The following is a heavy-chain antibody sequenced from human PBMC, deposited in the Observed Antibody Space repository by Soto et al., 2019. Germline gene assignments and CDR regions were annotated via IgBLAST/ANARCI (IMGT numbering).Heavy chain of an antibody. J-gene: IGHJ5*02. D-gene: IGHD3-10*01. CDR2: IDHSGST. Sequence: SETLSLTCAVSGYSISSGYYWGWFRRPPGKGLEWIGSIDHSGSTYYNPSLKSRVTISVDTSKNQFSLKLSSVTAADTAVYYCARGHYGSGSYSWFDPWGQGTLVTVSS. CDR3: ARGHYGSGSYSWFDP. CDR1: GYSISSGYY. V-gene: IGHV4-38-2*01.